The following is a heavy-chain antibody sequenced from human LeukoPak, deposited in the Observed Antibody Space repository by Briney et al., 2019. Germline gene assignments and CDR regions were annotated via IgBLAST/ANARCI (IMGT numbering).Heavy chain of an antibody. CDR1: GGSISSNY. J-gene: IGHJ4*02. Sequence: PSETLSLTCSVSGGSISSNYWSWIRQPPGKGLEWIGYISYSGSTSYNPSLRSRVTILVDTSKNQFSLELRSVTAADTAVYHCARGYFDSSGYSVPLGSWGQGTLVTVSS. V-gene: IGHV4-59*01. CDR2: ISYSGST. CDR3: ARGYFDSSGYSVPLGS. D-gene: IGHD3-22*01.